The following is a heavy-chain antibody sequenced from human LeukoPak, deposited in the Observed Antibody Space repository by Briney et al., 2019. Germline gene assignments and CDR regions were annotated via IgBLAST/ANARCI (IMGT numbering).Heavy chain of an antibody. V-gene: IGHV3-23*01. J-gene: IGHJ4*02. CDR3: AKDGDSSGYYPSDFDY. Sequence: GGTLRLSCAASGFTFSSYGMSWVRQAPGKGLEWVSAISGSGGSTYYADSVKGRFTISRDYSKNTLYLQMNSLRAEDTAVYYCAKDGDSSGYYPSDFDYWGQGTLVTVSS. CDR1: GFTFSSYG. CDR2: ISGSGGST. D-gene: IGHD3-22*01.